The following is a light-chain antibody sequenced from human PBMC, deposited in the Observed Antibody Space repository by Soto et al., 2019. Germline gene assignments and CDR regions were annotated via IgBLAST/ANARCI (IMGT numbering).Light chain of an antibody. Sequence: QSALTQPASVSGSPGQSITISCTGTSSDVGDYNYVSWYQHHPGKSPKLMIYEVSHRPSGVSNRFSGSKSGNTASLTISGLQAEDEADYSCGFYTSSNTGVFGGGTKLTVL. J-gene: IGLJ3*02. CDR2: EVS. V-gene: IGLV2-14*01. CDR3: GFYTSSNTGV. CDR1: SSDVGDYNY.